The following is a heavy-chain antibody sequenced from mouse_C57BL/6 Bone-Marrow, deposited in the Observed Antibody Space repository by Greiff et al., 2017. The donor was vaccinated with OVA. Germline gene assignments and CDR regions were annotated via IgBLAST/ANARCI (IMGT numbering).Heavy chain of an antibody. CDR3: ARYSIYYYGSNLYY. J-gene: IGHJ2*01. CDR2: IYPGDGDT. D-gene: IGHD1-1*01. V-gene: IGHV1-82*01. Sequence: VKVVESGPELVKPGASVKISCKASGYAFSSSWMNWVKQRPGKGLEWIGRIYPGDGDTNYNGKFKGKATLTADKSSSTAYMQLSSLTSEDSAVYFCARYSIYYYGSNLYYWGQGTTLTVSS. CDR1: GYAFSSSW.